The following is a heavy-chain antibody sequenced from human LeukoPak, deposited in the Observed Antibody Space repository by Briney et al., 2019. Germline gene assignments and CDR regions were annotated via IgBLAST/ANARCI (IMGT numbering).Heavy chain of an antibody. CDR2: IYYSGST. CDR1: GGSISSSSYY. V-gene: IGHV4-39*07. Sequence: SETLSLTCTVSGGSISSSSYYWGWIRQPPGKGLEWIGSIYYSGSTYYNPSLKSRVTISVDTSKNKFSLKLSSVTAADTAVYYCARGRPPEYYDFWSGSYYFDYWGQGTLVTVSS. J-gene: IGHJ4*02. CDR3: ARGRPPEYYDFWSGSYYFDY. D-gene: IGHD3-3*01.